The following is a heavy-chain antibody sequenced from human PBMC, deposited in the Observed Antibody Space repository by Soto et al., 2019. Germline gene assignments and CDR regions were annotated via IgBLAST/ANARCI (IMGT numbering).Heavy chain of an antibody. V-gene: IGHV3-30*18. D-gene: IGHD3-22*01. CDR1: GFTFSSYG. J-gene: IGHJ4*01. CDR2: ISYDGSNK. Sequence: PGGSLRLSCAASGFTFSSYGMHWVRQAPGKGLEWVAVISYDGSNKYYADSVKGRFTISRDNSKNTLYLQMNSLRAEDTAVYYCAKNHYPSYYYDSSAEGTGYWGQGTLVTASS. CDR3: AKNHYPSYYYDSSAEGTGY.